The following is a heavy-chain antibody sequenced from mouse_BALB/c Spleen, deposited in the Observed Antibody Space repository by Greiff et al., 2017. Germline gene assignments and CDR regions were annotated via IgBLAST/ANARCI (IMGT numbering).Heavy chain of an antibody. J-gene: IGHJ4*01. V-gene: IGHV14-4*02. D-gene: IGHD2-1*01. CDR2: IDPENGDT. CDR1: GFNIKDYY. CDR3: NAGGNFYAMDD. Sequence: VQLQQSGAELVRSGASVKLSCTASGFNIKDYYMHWVKQRPEQGLEWIGWIDPENGDTEYAPKFQGKATMTADTSSNTAYLQLSSLTSEDTAVYYCNAGGNFYAMDDWGQGTSVTVSS.